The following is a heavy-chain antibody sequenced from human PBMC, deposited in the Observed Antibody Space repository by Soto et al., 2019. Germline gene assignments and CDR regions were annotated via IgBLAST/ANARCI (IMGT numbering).Heavy chain of an antibody. D-gene: IGHD2-8*01. CDR1: GGSISSGGYY. V-gene: IGHV4-31*03. J-gene: IGHJ4*02. CDR2: IYYSGST. CDR3: ARSSPFTNGLKYYFDY. Sequence: PSETLSLTCTVSGGSISSGGYYWSWIRQHPGKGLEWIGYIYYSGSTYYNPSLKSRVTISVDTSKNQFSLKLSSVTAADTAVYYCARSSPFTNGLKYYFDYWGQGTLVTVSS.